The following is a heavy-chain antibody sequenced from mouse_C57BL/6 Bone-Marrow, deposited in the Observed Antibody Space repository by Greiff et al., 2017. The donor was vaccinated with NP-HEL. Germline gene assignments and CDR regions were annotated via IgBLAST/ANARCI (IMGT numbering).Heavy chain of an antibody. CDR2: IDPEDGDT. V-gene: IGHV14-1*01. D-gene: IGHD2-3*01. Sequence: EVQLQESGADLVRPGASVTLSCTASGFNIKDDYMHWVQQWPEQGLEWIGRIDPEDGDTEYASQFQGKATMTADTSTNTAYLQLSSLTSEDTAVYYCTDDSLYYYAMDYWGQGTSVTVSS. J-gene: IGHJ4*01. CDR3: TDDSLYYYAMDY. CDR1: GFNIKDDY.